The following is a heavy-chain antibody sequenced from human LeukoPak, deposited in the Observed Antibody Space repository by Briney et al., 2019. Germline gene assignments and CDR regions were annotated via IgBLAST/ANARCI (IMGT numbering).Heavy chain of an antibody. CDR2: IRDSGTT. J-gene: IGHJ4*02. Sequence: GGSLRLSCAASGFTFSTYPMNWVRQAPGKGLEWISHIRDSGTTDYADSVKGLFIISRDNAKNSLYLQLSSLRAEDTAVYYCARDHDFAFDNWGQGTLVTVSS. CDR1: GFTFSTYP. CDR3: ARDHDFAFDN. V-gene: IGHV3-69-1*01. D-gene: IGHD2-21*02.